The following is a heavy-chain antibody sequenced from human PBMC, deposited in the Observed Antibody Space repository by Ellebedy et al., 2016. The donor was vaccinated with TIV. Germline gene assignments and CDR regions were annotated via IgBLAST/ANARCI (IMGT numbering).Heavy chain of an antibody. V-gene: IGHV4-4*07. CDR3: ARLRQSRDRSHWYFDL. D-gene: IGHD1-14*01. Sequence: SETLSLTXTVSGGSFSSYYWSWIRQAAGKGLEWIGRSFMGGSTTYNPSLKNRVTMSVDASMTQLSLNLSSVTAADTAVYFCARLRQSRDRSHWYFDLWGRGTLVTVSS. CDR2: SFMGGST. J-gene: IGHJ2*01. CDR1: GGSFSSYY.